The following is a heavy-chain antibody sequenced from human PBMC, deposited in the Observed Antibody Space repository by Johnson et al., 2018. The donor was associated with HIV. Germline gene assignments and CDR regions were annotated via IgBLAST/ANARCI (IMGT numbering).Heavy chain of an antibody. CDR3: ARDEPIVVVVAAIGDAFDI. D-gene: IGHD2-15*01. V-gene: IGHV3-11*04. CDR2: ISRSGSTI. CDR1: GFTFSDYY. Sequence: QVQLVESGGGLVKPGGSLRLSCAASGFTFSDYYMSWIRQAPGKGLEGVSYISRSGSTIYYGDSVKGRFTISRDNAKNSLYLQMNSLRAEDTAVYYCARDEPIVVVVAAIGDAFDIWGQGTMVTVSS. J-gene: IGHJ3*02.